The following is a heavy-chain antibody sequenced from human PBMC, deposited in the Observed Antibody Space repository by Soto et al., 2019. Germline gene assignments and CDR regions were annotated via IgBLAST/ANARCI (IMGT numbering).Heavy chain of an antibody. V-gene: IGHV3-30*18. CDR2: ISYDGSNK. Sequence: GGSLRLSCAASGFTFTSYAMHWVRQAPGKGLEWVAVISYDGSNKFYAGSVKGRFTISRDNARNTLHLQMNTLRAEDTAMYYCAEDLYYYHSSLDDYWGQGTLVTVSS. J-gene: IGHJ4*02. D-gene: IGHD3-22*01. CDR1: GFTFTSYA. CDR3: AEDLYYYHSSLDDY.